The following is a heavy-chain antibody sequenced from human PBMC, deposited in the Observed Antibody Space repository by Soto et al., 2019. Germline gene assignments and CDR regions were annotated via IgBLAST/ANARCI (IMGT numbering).Heavy chain of an antibody. CDR2: LTPRGFNT. V-gene: IGHV3-23*01. Sequence: EVQLLESGGDLVQPGGSLRLSCAASGFTFSDRAMTWVRQAPGKGLEWVSALTPRGFNTYYTDSVRGRFTISRDNSRNTSYHEMKSLRAEDTAAYYCGVSNYHGSGSPYDYWGQGTLVAVSS. CDR1: GFTFSDRA. CDR3: GVSNYHGSGSPYDY. J-gene: IGHJ4*02. D-gene: IGHD3-10*01.